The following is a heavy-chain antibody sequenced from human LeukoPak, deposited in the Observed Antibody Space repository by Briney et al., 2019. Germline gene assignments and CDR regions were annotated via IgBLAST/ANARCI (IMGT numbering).Heavy chain of an antibody. Sequence: SETLSLTCTVSGGSISSYYWSWIRQPPGKGLEWIGYIYYSGSTNYNPSLKSRVTISVDTSKNQFSLKLSSVTAADTAVYYCASAGFSYGIDYWGQGTLVTVSS. V-gene: IGHV4-59*08. J-gene: IGHJ4*02. CDR2: IYYSGST. CDR1: GGSISSYY. D-gene: IGHD5-18*01. CDR3: ASAGFSYGIDY.